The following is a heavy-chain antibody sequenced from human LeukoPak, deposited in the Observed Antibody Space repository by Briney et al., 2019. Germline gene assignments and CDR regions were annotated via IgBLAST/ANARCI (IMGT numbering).Heavy chain of an antibody. D-gene: IGHD3-22*01. V-gene: IGHV4-59*08. CDR1: GGSIRSYY. J-gene: IGHJ3*02. Sequence: PSETLSLTCTVSGGSIRSYYWSWIRQPPGKGLEWIGYIYYSESANYNPSLKSRITISLDTSKNHFSLKLNSVTAADTAVYYCARVGGYPLSAFDIWGQGTMVTVPS. CDR2: IYYSESA. CDR3: ARVGGYPLSAFDI.